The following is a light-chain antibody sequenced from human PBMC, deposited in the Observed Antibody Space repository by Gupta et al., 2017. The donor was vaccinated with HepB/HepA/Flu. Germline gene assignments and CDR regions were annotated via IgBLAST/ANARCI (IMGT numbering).Light chain of an antibody. Sequence: DLQMTQSPSTLSASIGDRVTITCRTSQSITTYLAWYQQKPGKAPKLLIYRASSLESGVPSRFSGSGSGTEFTLTISSLQPDDVATYYCQQDSNYITFGGGTKVEI. CDR1: QSITTY. CDR2: RAS. CDR3: QQDSNYIT. V-gene: IGKV1-5*03. J-gene: IGKJ4*01.